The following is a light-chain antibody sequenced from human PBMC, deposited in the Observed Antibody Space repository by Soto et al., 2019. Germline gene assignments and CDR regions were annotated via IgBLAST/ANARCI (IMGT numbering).Light chain of an antibody. Sequence: EVVMTQSPATLSVSPGERATLSCRASQSVSSFLAWYQRKPGQAPRLLIYGASTRAAGIPARFSGSGSGTEFTLTISSLQSEDFAVYYCQQYSNWYTFGQGTRLEMK. CDR1: QSVSSF. CDR2: GAS. CDR3: QQYSNWYT. V-gene: IGKV3-15*01. J-gene: IGKJ2*01.